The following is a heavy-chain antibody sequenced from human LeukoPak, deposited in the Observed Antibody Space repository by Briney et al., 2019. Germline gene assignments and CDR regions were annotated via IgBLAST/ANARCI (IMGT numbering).Heavy chain of an antibody. D-gene: IGHD4-17*01. V-gene: IGHV3-23*01. CDR1: GFTFSNAW. J-gene: IGHJ4*02. Sequence: GGSLRLSCAASGFTFSNAWMSWVRQAPGKGLEWVSAISGSGGSTYYADSVKGRFTISRDNSKNTLYLQMNSLRAEDTAVYYCAKDRRYDYGDRLFDYWGQGTLVTVSS. CDR3: AKDRRYDYGDRLFDY. CDR2: ISGSGGST.